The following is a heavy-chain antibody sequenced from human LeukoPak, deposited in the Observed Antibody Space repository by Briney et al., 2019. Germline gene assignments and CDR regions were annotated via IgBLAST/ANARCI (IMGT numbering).Heavy chain of an antibody. Sequence: PVKVSCKASGGTFSSYAISWVRPAPGQGLEWMGGIIPIFGTANYAQKFQGRVTITTDESTSTAYMELSSLRSEDTAVYYCARGGDYYYYMDVWGKGTTVTVSS. D-gene: IGHD3-10*01. J-gene: IGHJ6*03. CDR3: ARGGDYYYYMDV. V-gene: IGHV1-69*05. CDR2: IIPIFGTA. CDR1: GGTFSSYA.